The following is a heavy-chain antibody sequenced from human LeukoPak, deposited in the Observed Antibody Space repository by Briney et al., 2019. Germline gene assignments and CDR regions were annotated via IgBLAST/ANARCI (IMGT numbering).Heavy chain of an antibody. CDR2: ISASGTYI. CDR3: ASGGGWVFNN. Sequence: GGSLRLSCAASGFRIRSYSMSWVRQAPGKGLEWVSSISASGTYIYYADSMKGRFTISRDNAKDSLYLQLNSLRVEDTAVYYCASGGGWVFNNWGQGTLVTVSS. V-gene: IGHV3-21*01. D-gene: IGHD6-19*01. CDR1: GFRIRSYS. J-gene: IGHJ4*02.